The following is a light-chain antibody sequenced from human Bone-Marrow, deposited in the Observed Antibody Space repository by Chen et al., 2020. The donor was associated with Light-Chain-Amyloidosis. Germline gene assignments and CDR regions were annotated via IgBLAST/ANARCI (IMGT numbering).Light chain of an antibody. CDR2: DDS. CDR1: NIGSTS. Sequence: SYVLPQPSSVSVALGQSATIACGGNNIGSTSVHWYQQTPGQAPLLVVYDDSDRPSGIPERLSGSNSGNTSTLTISRVEAGDEADYYCQVWDRSSDRPVFGGGTKLTVL. J-gene: IGLJ3*02. CDR3: QVWDRSSDRPV. V-gene: IGLV3-21*02.